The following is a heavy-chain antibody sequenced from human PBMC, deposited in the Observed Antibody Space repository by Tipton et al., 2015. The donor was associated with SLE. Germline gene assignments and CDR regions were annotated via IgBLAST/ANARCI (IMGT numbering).Heavy chain of an antibody. D-gene: IGHD3-16*02. V-gene: IGHV1-46*01. CDR1: RYTFTSYY. CDR2: INPSGGST. CDR3: AAGGMITFGGVIAPGD. J-gene: IGHJ4*02. Sequence: QSGAEVKKPGASVKVSCKASRYTFTSYYMHWVRQAPGQGLEWMGIINPSGGSTSYAQKFQGRVTMTRDTSTSTVYMELSSLRSEDTAVYYCAAGGMITFGGVIAPGDWGQGTLVTVSS.